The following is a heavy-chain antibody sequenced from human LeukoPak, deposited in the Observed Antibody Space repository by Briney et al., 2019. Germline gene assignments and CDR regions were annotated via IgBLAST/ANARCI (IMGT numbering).Heavy chain of an antibody. J-gene: IGHJ6*03. V-gene: IGHV4-59*01. CDR2: IYYSGST. D-gene: IGHD4-23*01. CDR1: GGSISSYY. CDR3: ARESATVVTYYYYYYMDV. Sequence: SETLSLTCTVSGGSISSYYWSWIRQPAGKGLEWIGYIYYSGSTNYNPSLKSRVTISVDTSKNQFSLKLSSVTAADTAVYYCARESATVVTYYYYYYMDVWGKGTTVTVSS.